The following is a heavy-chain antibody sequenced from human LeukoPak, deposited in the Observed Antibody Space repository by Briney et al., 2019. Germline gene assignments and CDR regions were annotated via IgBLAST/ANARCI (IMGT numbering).Heavy chain of an antibody. CDR3: ARDHVKYNSSPGDY. CDR1: GFTFSSYG. D-gene: IGHD6-13*01. J-gene: IGHJ4*02. V-gene: IGHV3-33*01. CDR2: IWYDGSNK. Sequence: PGGSLRLSCAASGFTFSSYGMHWVRQAPGKGLEWVAVIWYDGSNKYYADSVKGRFTISRDNSKNTLYLQMNSLRAEDTAVYYCARDHVKYNSSPGDYWGQGTLVTVSS.